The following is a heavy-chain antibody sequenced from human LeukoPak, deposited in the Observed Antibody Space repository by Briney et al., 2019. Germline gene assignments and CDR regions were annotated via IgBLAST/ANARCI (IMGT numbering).Heavy chain of an antibody. V-gene: IGHV1-46*01. CDR1: GYTFTSYY. Sequence: ASVKVSCKASGYTFTSYYMHWVRQAPGQGLEWMGIINPSSGSTSYAQKFQGRVTMTRDTSTSTVYMELSSLRSEDTAVYYCAREGTGVYYYDSSGLFDYWGQGTLVTVSS. CDR3: AREGTGVYYYDSSGLFDY. D-gene: IGHD3-22*01. J-gene: IGHJ4*02. CDR2: INPSSGST.